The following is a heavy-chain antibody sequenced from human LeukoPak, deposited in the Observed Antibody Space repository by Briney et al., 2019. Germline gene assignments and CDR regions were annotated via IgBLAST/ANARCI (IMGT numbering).Heavy chain of an antibody. CDR1: GGSFSGYY. J-gene: IGHJ5*02. CDR2: IYYSGST. D-gene: IGHD3-9*01. CDR3: AKSQAATYYDILTGSVWFDP. Sequence: SSETLSLTCAVYGGSFSGYYWSWIRQPPGKGLEWIGYIYYSGSTNYNPSLKSRVTISVDTSKNQFSLKLSSVTAADTAVYYCAKSQAATYYDILTGSVWFDPWGQGTLVTVSS. V-gene: IGHV4-59*01.